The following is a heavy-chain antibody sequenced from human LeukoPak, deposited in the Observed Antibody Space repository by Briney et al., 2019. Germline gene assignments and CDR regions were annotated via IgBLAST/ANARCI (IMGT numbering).Heavy chain of an antibody. V-gene: IGHV1-18*01. CDR2: ISAYNGNT. D-gene: IGHD5-18*01. CDR3: ARGRGYSYAYDYYYYMDV. J-gene: IGHJ6*03. CDR1: GYTFTSYG. Sequence: ASVKVSCKASGYTFTSYGISWVRQAPGQGLESMGRISAYNGNTNYAQKLQGRVTMTTDTSSSAAYMERRSLRSDDTAVYYGARGRGYSYAYDYYYYMDVWGKGTTVTISS.